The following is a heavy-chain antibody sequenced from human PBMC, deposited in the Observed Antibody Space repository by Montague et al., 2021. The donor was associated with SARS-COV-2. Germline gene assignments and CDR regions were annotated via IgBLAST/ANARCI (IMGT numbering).Heavy chain of an antibody. CDR3: AKAPTMVRGVYFDY. Sequence: SLRLSCAASGFTFSSYWMHWVRQAPGKGLVWVSRISSDGSGTTYADSVKGRFTISRDNAKNTLYLQMNGLRAEDTAVYYWAKAPTMVRGVYFDYWGQGTLVTVSS. V-gene: IGHV3-74*01. J-gene: IGHJ4*02. CDR1: GFTFSSYW. CDR2: ISSDGSGT. D-gene: IGHD3-10*01.